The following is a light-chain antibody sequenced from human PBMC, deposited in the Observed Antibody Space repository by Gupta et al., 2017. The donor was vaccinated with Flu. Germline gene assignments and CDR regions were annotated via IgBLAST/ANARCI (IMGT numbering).Light chain of an antibody. CDR2: WAS. Sequence: DIVMTQSPDSLAVSLGERATINCKSSQTSLYSSNNKNYLAWYQQKPGQPPKLLIYWASTRESGVPDRFSGSGSGTDFTLTISSLQAEDVAVYYCQQEYSSPYIFGQGTKLEIK. V-gene: IGKV4-1*01. CDR1: QTSLYSSNNKNY. J-gene: IGKJ2*01. CDR3: QQEYSSPYI.